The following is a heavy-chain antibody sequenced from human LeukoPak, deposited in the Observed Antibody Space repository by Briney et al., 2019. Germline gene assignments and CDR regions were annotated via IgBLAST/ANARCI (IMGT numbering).Heavy chain of an antibody. J-gene: IGHJ4*02. Sequence: GGSLRLSCAASGFTFSSYNMNWVRQAPGKGLEWVSYISSSSSTVYYADSVKGRFTISRDNAKNSLYLQMNSLRAEDTAVYYCARPSRGFFDYWGQGTLVTVSS. D-gene: IGHD3-10*01. CDR3: ARPSRGFFDY. CDR2: ISSSSSTV. V-gene: IGHV3-48*01. CDR1: GFTFSSYN.